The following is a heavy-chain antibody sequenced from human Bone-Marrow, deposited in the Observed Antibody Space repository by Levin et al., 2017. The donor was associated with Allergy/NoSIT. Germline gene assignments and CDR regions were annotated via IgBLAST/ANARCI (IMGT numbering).Heavy chain of an antibody. V-gene: IGHV7-4-1*02. CDR3: ARDPGSGDAPVY. Sequence: GESLKISCKVSGYIFTTYAINWVRQAPGQGLEWMGWINTNSGNPTYAQGFAGRFVFSLDTSVSTAYLQISSLKADDTAVYYCARDPGSGDAPVYWGQGTLITVS. J-gene: IGHJ4*02. CDR2: INTNSGNP. D-gene: IGHD1-1*01. CDR1: GYIFTTYA.